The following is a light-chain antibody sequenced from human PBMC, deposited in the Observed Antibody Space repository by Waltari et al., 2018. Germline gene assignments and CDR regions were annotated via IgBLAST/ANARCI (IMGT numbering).Light chain of an antibody. J-gene: IGLJ2*01. CDR3: QAWDSSTVV. Sequence: SYELTQPPSVSVSPGQTASITCSGDNLGDKYICWYQQKPGQSPVVVMYQDRKRPSGIPERFSGSNSGNTATLTISGTRAMDEADYYCQAWDSSTVVIGGGTKLTVL. V-gene: IGLV3-1*01. CDR1: NLGDKY. CDR2: QDR.